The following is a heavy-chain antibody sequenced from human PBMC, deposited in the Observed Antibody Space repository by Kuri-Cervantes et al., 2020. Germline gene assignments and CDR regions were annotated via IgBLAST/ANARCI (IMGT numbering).Heavy chain of an antibody. J-gene: IGHJ3*02. D-gene: IGHD2-21*02. V-gene: IGHV3-53*05. CDR1: GFTVSSNY. Sequence: GGSLRLSCAASGFTVSSNYMSWVRQAPGKGLEWVSVIYSGGSTYYADSVKGRFTISRDNSKNTLYLQMNSLRAEDTAVYYCARGGNIVVVTDAFDIWGQGTMVTGSS. CDR2: IYSGGST. CDR3: ARGGNIVVVTDAFDI.